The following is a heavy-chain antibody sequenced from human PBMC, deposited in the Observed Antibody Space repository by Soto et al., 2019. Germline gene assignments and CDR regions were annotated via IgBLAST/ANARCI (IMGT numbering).Heavy chain of an antibody. CDR3: AKDREHQLVRGWFDP. CDR2: SSYDGSNQ. V-gene: IGHV3-30*18. J-gene: IGHJ5*02. CDR1: GFTFRSYG. D-gene: IGHD6-13*01. Sequence: QVQLVESGGGVVQPGRSLRLSCAASGFTFRSYGMHWVRQAPGKGLEWVAVSSYDGSNQYYADSVKGRFTISRDDSENTLYLQMNSLRAEDTAVYYCAKDREHQLVRGWFDPWGQGTLVTVSP.